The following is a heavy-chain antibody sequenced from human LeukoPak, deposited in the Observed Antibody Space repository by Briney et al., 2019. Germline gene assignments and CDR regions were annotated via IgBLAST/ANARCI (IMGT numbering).Heavy chain of an antibody. CDR1: GGSFSGYY. V-gene: IGHV4-34*01. J-gene: IGHJ4*02. CDR3: ARDRQWIQLWLPSRLPNLYFDY. Sequence: SETLSLTCAVYGGSFSGYYWSWLRQPPGKGLEWIGEINHSGSTNYNPSLKSRVTISVDTSKNQFSLKLSSVTDADTAVYYCARDRQWIQLWLPSRLPNLYFDYWGQGTLVTVSS. CDR2: INHSGST. D-gene: IGHD5-18*01.